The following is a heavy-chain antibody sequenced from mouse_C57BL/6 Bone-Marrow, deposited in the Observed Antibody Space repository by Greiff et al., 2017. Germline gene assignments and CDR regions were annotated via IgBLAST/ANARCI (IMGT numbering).Heavy chain of an antibody. J-gene: IGHJ3*01. D-gene: IGHD2-1*01. Sequence: VQLQQPGAELVMPGASVKLSCKASGYTFTSYWMHWVKQRPGQGLEWIGEIDPSDSYTNYNQNFKGKSTLTVDKSSSTAYMQLSSLTSEDSAVYYCARSSSTMVGAYWGQGTLVTVSA. CDR3: ARSSSTMVGAY. V-gene: IGHV1-69*01. CDR1: GYTFTSYW. CDR2: IDPSDSYT.